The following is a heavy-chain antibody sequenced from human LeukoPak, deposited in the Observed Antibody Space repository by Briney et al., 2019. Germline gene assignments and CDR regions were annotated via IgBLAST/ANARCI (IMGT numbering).Heavy chain of an antibody. CDR3: AKGGGCSSTSCYMVWVSYYYGMDV. J-gene: IGHJ6*02. V-gene: IGHV3-23*01. CDR2: ISGSGGST. D-gene: IGHD2-2*02. Sequence: GGSLRLSCAVSGFTFSSYAMSWVRQAPGKGLEWVSAISGSGGSTYYADSVKGRFTISRDNSKNTLYLQMNSLRDEDTAVYYCAKGGGCSSTSCYMVWVSYYYGMDVWGQGTTVTVSS. CDR1: GFTFSSYA.